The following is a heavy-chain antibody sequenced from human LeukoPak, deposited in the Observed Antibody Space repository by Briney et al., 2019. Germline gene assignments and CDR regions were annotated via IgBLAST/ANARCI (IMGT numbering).Heavy chain of an antibody. CDR1: GGTSSSYA. D-gene: IGHD6-13*01. V-gene: IGHV1-69*06. CDR3: ADHSSSWTFDY. CDR2: IIPIFGTA. Sequence: SVKVSCKASGGTSSSYAISWVRQAPGQGLEWMGRIIPIFGTANYAQKFQGRVTITADKSTSTAYMELSSLRSEDTAVYYCADHSSSWTFDYWGQGTLVTVSS. J-gene: IGHJ4*02.